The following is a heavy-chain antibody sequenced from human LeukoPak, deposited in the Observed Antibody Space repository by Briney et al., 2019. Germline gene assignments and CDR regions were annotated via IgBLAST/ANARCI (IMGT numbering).Heavy chain of an antibody. CDR2: IYYSGST. Sequence: SETLSLTCTVSGGSISSYYWSWIRQPPGKGLEWIGYIYYSGSTNYNPSLKSRVTISVDTSKNQFSLKLSSVTAADTAVYYCARHGSSGWHAPAYYYGMDVWGQGTTVTVSS. CDR3: ARHGSSGWHAPAYYYGMDV. D-gene: IGHD6-19*01. V-gene: IGHV4-59*08. J-gene: IGHJ6*02. CDR1: GGSISSYY.